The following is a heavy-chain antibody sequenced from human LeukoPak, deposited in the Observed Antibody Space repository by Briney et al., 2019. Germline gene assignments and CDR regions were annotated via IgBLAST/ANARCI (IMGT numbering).Heavy chain of an antibody. CDR2: IYSGSST. Sequence: GGSLRFSCAASGFTVRSNYMSWVRQAPGKGLEWVSLIYSGSSTYYADSVRGRFTISRDNSKNTLYLQMNSLRAEDTAVYYCARVLSGSGSLYYYYYYMDVWGKGTTVTISS. V-gene: IGHV3-53*01. J-gene: IGHJ6*03. CDR3: ARVLSGSGSLYYYYYYMDV. CDR1: GFTVRSNY. D-gene: IGHD6-19*01.